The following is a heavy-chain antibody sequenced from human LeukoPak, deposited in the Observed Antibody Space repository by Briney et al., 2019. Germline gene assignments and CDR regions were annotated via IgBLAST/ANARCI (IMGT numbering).Heavy chain of an antibody. J-gene: IGHJ4*02. CDR3: ARGGKDSSGWYGADY. CDR2: IWYDGSNK. V-gene: IGHV3-33*01. Sequence: GRSLRLSCAASGFTFSSYGMHWVRQAPGKGLEWVAVIWYDGSNKYYADSVKGRFTISRDNSKNTLYLQMNSLRAEDTAVYYCARGGKDSSGWYGADYWGQGTLVTVSS. D-gene: IGHD6-19*01. CDR1: GFTFSSYG.